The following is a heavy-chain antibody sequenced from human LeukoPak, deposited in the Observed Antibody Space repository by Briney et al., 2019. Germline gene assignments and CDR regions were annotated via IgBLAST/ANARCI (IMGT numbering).Heavy chain of an antibody. Sequence: SETLSLTCAVYGGSFSGYYWSWIRQPPGKGLEWIGEINHSGSTNYNPSLKSRVTISVDTSKNQFSLKLSSVTAADTAVYYCARVIESWPDAFDIWGQGTMVTVSS. CDR2: INHSGST. D-gene: IGHD2/OR15-2a*01. CDR1: GGSFSGYY. CDR3: ARVIESWPDAFDI. J-gene: IGHJ3*02. V-gene: IGHV4-34*01.